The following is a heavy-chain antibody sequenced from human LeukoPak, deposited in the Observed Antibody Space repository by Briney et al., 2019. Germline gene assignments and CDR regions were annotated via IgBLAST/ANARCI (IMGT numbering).Heavy chain of an antibody. CDR2: ISGSGGST. CDR3: AKFPGDYYGSGSSYYYYYMDV. V-gene: IGHV3-23*01. D-gene: IGHD3-10*01. CDR1: GYTFTSYG. Sequence: SCKASGYTFTSYGISWVRQAPGKGLEWVSAISGSGGSTYYADSVKGRFTISRDNSKNTLYLQMNSLRAEDTAVYYCAKFPGDYYGSGSSYYYYYMDVWGKGTTVTISS. J-gene: IGHJ6*03.